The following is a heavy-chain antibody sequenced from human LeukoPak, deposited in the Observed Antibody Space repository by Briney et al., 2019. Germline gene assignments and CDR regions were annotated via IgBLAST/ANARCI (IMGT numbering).Heavy chain of an antibody. CDR3: AKSDSSGYYYGLGNY. D-gene: IGHD3-22*01. CDR2: ISWNGGSI. CDR1: GFTFDDYA. J-gene: IGHJ4*02. Sequence: GRSLRLSCAASGFTFDDYAMHWVRQAPGKGLEWVSGISWNGGSIGYADSVKGRFTISRDNAKNSLYLLMNSLRAEDTALYYCAKSDSSGYYYGLGNYWGQGTLVTVSS. V-gene: IGHV3-9*01.